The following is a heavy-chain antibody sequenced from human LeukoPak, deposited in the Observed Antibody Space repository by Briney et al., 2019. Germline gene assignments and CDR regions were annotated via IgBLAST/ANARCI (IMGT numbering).Heavy chain of an antibody. J-gene: IGHJ4*02. D-gene: IGHD3-9*01. CDR2: ISSDGGST. CDR3: VKSFGAILTGYGHYFDC. CDR1: GFPFSRFA. V-gene: IGHV3-64*05. Sequence: GGSLRLSCSASGFPFSRFAMHWVSQAPGRGLEYVSAISSDGGSTHYADSVKGRFTISRDNSKNTLHVQMSSLRTEDTAVYYCVKSFGAILTGYGHYFDCWGQGTLVTVSS.